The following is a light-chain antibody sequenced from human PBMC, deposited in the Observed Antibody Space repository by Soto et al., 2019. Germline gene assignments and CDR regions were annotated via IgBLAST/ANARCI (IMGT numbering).Light chain of an antibody. CDR2: AAS. CDR1: QDIRSR. CDR3: QQGDSFPRT. J-gene: IGKJ1*01. Sequence: DIQMTQSPSSLSASVGDRVTITCRASQDIRSRLAWYQQKPGKAPNLLIFAASSLQSGVPSRFSGSASGTDFTLSINSLQPEDFATYYCQQGDSFPRTFGQGTKVEIK. V-gene: IGKV1-12*01.